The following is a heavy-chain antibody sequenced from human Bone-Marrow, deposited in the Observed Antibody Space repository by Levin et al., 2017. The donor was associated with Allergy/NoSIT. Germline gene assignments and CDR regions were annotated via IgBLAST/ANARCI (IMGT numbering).Heavy chain of an antibody. CDR1: GGTFTDYY. CDR2: VDPQNGET. J-gene: IGHJ4*02. D-gene: IGHD5-12*01. Sequence: GGSLRLSCKVSGGTFTDYYVHWVQQPPGKGLEWMGLVDPQNGETLYAGKFQGRVTMTADTATDTAYMELSSLTSDDTAVFYCTTGLNNGYDLGGLFDFWGQGTLVTVSS. V-gene: IGHV1-69-2*01. CDR3: TTGLNNGYDLGGLFDF.